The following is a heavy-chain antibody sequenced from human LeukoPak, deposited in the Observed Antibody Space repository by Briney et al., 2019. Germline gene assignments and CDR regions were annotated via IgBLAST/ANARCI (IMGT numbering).Heavy chain of an antibody. D-gene: IGHD6-13*01. CDR2: IYSGGGT. V-gene: IGHV3-66*01. Sequence: GGSLRLSCAASGFTVSSNYMSWVRQAPGKGLEWVSVIYSGGGTYYADSVKGRFTISRDNSKNTLYLQMNSLRAEDTAVYYCARDPAYSSSLADWGQGTLVTVSS. J-gene: IGHJ4*02. CDR3: ARDPAYSSSLAD. CDR1: GFTVSSNY.